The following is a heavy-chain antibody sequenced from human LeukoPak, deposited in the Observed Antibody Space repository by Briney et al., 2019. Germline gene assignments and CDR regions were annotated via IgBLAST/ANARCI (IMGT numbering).Heavy chain of an antibody. CDR1: GFTFSSYG. J-gene: IGHJ4*02. V-gene: IGHV3-30*02. D-gene: IGHD5-12*01. CDR2: IRYDGSNK. Sequence: GGSLRLSCVASGFTFSSYGMHWVRQAPGKGLEWVAFIRYDGSNKYYADSVKGRFTISRDNSKNTLYLQMNSLRAEDTAVYYCAKDSARVATIGFGYWGQGTLVTVSS. CDR3: AKDSARVATIGFGY.